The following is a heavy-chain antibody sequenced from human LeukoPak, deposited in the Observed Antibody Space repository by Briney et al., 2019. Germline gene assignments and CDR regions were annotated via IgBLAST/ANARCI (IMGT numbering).Heavy chain of an antibody. CDR1: GYTFSSYS. CDR2: ISSSSSYI. D-gene: IGHD1-7*01. Sequence: SGGSLRLSCAASGYTFSSYSMNWVRQAPGKGLEWVSSISSSSSYIYYGDSVKGRFTISRDNAKNSLYLQMNSLRVEDTAVYYCARDNADITGTTGVRWFDPWGQGTLVTVSS. V-gene: IGHV3-21*04. J-gene: IGHJ5*02. CDR3: ARDNADITGTTGVRWFDP.